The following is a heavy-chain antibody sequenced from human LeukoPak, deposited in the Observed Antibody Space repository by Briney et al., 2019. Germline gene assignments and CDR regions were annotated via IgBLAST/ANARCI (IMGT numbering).Heavy chain of an antibody. CDR2: IYYSGST. CDR3: ARRAHEKLNDAFDI. V-gene: IGHV4-39*01. J-gene: IGHJ3*02. Sequence: SETLSLTCTVSGGSISSSSYYWGWIRQPPGKGLEWIGSIYYSGSTYYNPSLKSRVTIFVDTSKNQFSLKLSSVTAADTAVYYCARRAHEKLNDAFDIWGQGTMVTVSS. CDR1: GGSISSSSYY.